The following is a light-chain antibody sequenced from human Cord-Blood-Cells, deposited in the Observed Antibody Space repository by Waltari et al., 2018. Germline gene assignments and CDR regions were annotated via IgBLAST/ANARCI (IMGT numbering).Light chain of an antibody. Sequence: QSALTQPASVSGSPGQSITISCTGTSSDVGGYNYVSGYQQHPGKAPKLMIYDVSNRPSGVSNRFSGAKSGNTASRTISGLQAEGEADYYGSSYTSSSTYVFGTGTKVTVL. CDR3: SSYTSSSTYV. V-gene: IGLV2-14*01. J-gene: IGLJ1*01. CDR2: DVS. CDR1: SSDVGGYNY.